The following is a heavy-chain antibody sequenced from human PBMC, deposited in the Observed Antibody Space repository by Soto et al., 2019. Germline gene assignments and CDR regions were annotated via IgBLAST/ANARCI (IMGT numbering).Heavy chain of an antibody. CDR1: GGSISSYY. J-gene: IGHJ6*03. CDR2: IYYSGST. Sequence: PSETLSLTCTVSGGSISSYYWSWIRQPPGKGLEWIGYIYYSGSTNYNPSLKSRVTISVDTSKNQFSLKLSSVTAADTAVYYCAMGLLVPAAIPYYYYYYMDVWGKGTTVTVSS. V-gene: IGHV4-59*01. CDR3: AMGLLVPAAIPYYYYYYMDV. D-gene: IGHD2-2*01.